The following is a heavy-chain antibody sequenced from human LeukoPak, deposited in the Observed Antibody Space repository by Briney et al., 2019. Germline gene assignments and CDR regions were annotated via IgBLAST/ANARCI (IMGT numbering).Heavy chain of an antibody. CDR1: GFTFSSYA. D-gene: IGHD2-15*01. Sequence: PGGSLRLSCAASGFTFSSYAMSWVRQATGKGLEWVSAISGSGGGTYYADSVKGRFTISRDNSKNTLYLQMNSLRAEDTAVYYCAKVVVAATAPFDYWGQGTLVTVSS. CDR2: ISGSGGGT. CDR3: AKVVVAATAPFDY. V-gene: IGHV3-23*01. J-gene: IGHJ4*02.